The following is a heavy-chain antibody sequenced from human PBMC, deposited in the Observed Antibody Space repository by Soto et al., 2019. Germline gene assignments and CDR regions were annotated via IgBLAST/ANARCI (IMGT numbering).Heavy chain of an antibody. Sequence: QLQLQESGSGLVKPSQTLSLTCAVSGGSIRSGGYSWSWIRQPPGKRLDWIGYIYHRGSPSYNPSLKSRVTISVDRAKNQFSLKLSSVTAADTAVYYCARVPPPWGQGTLVTVSS. V-gene: IGHV4-30-2*01. CDR2: IYHRGSP. CDR3: ARVPPP. J-gene: IGHJ5*02. CDR1: GGSIRSGGYS.